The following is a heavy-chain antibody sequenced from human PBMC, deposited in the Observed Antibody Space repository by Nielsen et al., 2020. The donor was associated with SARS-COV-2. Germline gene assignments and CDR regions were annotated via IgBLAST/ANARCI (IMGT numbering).Heavy chain of an antibody. CDR3: ARAYASAVTLLPYYKYDMDV. D-gene: IGHD3-22*01. Sequence: WIRQPPGKGLEWIGEINHTGSTNCNPSLKSRVTMSVHTSKNQFSLKLSSVTAADTAVYYCARAYASAVTLLPYYKYDMDVWGQGTTVTVSS. J-gene: IGHJ6*02. V-gene: IGHV4-34*01. CDR2: INHTGST.